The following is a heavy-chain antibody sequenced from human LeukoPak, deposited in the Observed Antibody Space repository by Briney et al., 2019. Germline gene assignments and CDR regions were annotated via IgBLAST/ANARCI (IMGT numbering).Heavy chain of an antibody. Sequence: TSETLSLTCTVSGASITTYYWTWIRQPPGKGLEWIGYIYHSGSTNYNPSLKSRVTISLDTSRNQFSLRLSSVTAADTAVYFYAREYSTSSEGDYFDYWGQGSLVTVSS. CDR2: IYHSGST. V-gene: IGHV4-59*01. CDR1: GASITTYY. J-gene: IGHJ4*02. D-gene: IGHD6-6*01. CDR3: AREYSTSSEGDYFDY.